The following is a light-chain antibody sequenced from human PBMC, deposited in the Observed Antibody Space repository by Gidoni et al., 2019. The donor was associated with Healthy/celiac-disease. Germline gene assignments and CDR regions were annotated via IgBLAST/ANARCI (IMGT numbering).Light chain of an antibody. CDR3: QQRSNFFT. CDR1: QSVSSY. Sequence: EMVLTQSPATLSLSPGERAPLSCRASQSVSSYLAWYQQKPGQAPSLLIYDASNRATGIPARFSGSGSGTDFTLTISSLEPEDFAVYYCQQRSNFFTFGPGTKVDIK. CDR2: DAS. J-gene: IGKJ3*01. V-gene: IGKV3-11*01.